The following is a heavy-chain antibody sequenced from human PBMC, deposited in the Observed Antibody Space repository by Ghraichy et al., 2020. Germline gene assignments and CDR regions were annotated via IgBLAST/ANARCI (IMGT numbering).Heavy chain of an antibody. CDR3: ARRELWAMGWWFDP. V-gene: IGHV4-59*01. D-gene: IGHD1-7*01. J-gene: IGHJ5*02. Sequence: SETLSLTCTVSGGSISSYYWSWIRKPPGKGLEWSGYIYYSGSTNYNPSLKSRVTISVDTSKNQFSLKLSSVTAADTAVYYCARRELWAMGWWFDPWGQGTLVTVSS. CDR1: GGSISSYY. CDR2: IYYSGST.